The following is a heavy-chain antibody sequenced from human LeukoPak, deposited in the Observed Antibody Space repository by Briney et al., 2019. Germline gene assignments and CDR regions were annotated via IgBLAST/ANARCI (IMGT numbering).Heavy chain of an antibody. CDR2: MNPNSGNT. Sequence: ASVKVSCKASGYTFTSYDINWVRQATGQGLEWMGWMNPNSGNTGYAQKFQGRVTMTRNTSISTAYMELSSLRSEDTAVYYCATARYSGYVLAYNFDYWGQGTLVTVSS. D-gene: IGHD5-12*01. V-gene: IGHV1-8*01. J-gene: IGHJ4*02. CDR3: ATARYSGYVLAYNFDY. CDR1: GYTFTSYD.